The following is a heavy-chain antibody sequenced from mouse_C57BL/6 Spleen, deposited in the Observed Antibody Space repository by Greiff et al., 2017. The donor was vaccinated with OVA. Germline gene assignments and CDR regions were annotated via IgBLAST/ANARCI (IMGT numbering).Heavy chain of an antibody. J-gene: IGHJ2*01. CDR3: ARWDDGYFYFDY. CDR2: IDPSDSYT. Sequence: VQLQQPGAELVMPGASVKLSCKASGYTFTSYWMHWVKQRPGQGLEWIGEIDPSDSYTNYNQKFKGKSTLTVDKSSSTAYMQLSSLTSEDSAVYYCARWDDGYFYFDYWGQGTTPTVPS. CDR1: GYTFTSYW. V-gene: IGHV1-69*01. D-gene: IGHD2-3*01.